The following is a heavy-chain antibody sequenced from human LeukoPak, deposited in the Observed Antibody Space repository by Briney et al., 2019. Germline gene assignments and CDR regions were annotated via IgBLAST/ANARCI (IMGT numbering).Heavy chain of an antibody. CDR1: GGSISSYY. V-gene: IGHV4-59*01. CDR2: IYYSGST. D-gene: IGHD2-8*02. CDR3: ARVTYTGSNIGFGYFDY. J-gene: IGHJ4*02. Sequence: SETLSLTCTVSGGSISSYYWSWIRQPPGKGLEWIGYIYYSGSTNYNPSLKSRVTISVDTSKNQFSLKLSSVTAADTAVYYCARVTYTGSNIGFGYFDYWGQGTLVTVSS.